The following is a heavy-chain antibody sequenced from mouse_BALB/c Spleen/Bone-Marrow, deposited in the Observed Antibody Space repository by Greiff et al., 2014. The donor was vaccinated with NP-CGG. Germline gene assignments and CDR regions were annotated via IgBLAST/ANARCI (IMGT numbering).Heavy chain of an antibody. CDR1: GVSLTTYG. V-gene: IGHV2-9*02. CDR3: ARNLLSPYWYFDV. CDR2: IWAGGST. D-gene: IGHD1-1*02. Sequence: VQLQESGPGLVAPSQSLSITCTVSGVSLTTYGVHWVRQSPGKGLEWLGVIWAGGSTNYNSTLMSRLSISKDNSKNQVFLKMNSLQTDDTAIYYCARNLLSPYWYFDVWGAGTTVTVSS. J-gene: IGHJ1*01.